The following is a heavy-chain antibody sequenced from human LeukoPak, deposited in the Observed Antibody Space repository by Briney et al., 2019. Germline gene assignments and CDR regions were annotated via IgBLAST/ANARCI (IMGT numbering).Heavy chain of an antibody. J-gene: IGHJ4*02. CDR1: GFTFSSYA. CDR3: ARPDTAMVQFDY. D-gene: IGHD5-18*01. Sequence: GGSLRLSCAASGFTFSSYAMSWVRQAPGKGLEWVANIKQDGSEKYYVDSVKGRFTISRDNAKNSLYLQMNSLRAEDTAVYYCARPDTAMVQFDYWGQGTLVTVSS. V-gene: IGHV3-7*01. CDR2: IKQDGSEK.